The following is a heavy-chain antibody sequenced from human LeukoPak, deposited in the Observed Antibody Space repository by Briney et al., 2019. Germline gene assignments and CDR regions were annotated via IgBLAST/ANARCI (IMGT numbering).Heavy chain of an antibody. CDR3: ASSYGSGSYYNGRFDP. J-gene: IGHJ5*02. Sequence: SETLSLTCTVSGGSISSYYWSWIRQPPGKGLEWIGYIYYSGSTNYNPSLKSRVTISVDTSKNQFSLKLSSVTAADTAVYYCASSYGSGSYYNGRFDPWGQGTLVTVSS. V-gene: IGHV4-59*08. CDR1: GGSISSYY. CDR2: IYYSGST. D-gene: IGHD3-10*01.